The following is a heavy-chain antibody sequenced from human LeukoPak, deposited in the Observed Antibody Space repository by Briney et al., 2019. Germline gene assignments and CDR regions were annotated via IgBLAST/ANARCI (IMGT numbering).Heavy chain of an antibody. D-gene: IGHD3-3*01. V-gene: IGHV1-69*05. CDR1: GGTFSSYA. CDR2: IIPIFGTA. CDR3: ASGSRPRTGFWSGPAFSWFDP. Sequence: ASVKVSCKASGGTFSSYAISWVRQAPGQGLEWMGGIIPIFGTANYAQKFQGRVTITTDESTSTAYMELSSLRSEDTAVYYCASGSRPRTGFWSGPAFSWFDPWGQGTLVTVSS. J-gene: IGHJ5*02.